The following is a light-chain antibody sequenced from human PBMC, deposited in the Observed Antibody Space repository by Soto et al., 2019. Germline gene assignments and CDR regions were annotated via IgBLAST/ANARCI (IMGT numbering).Light chain of an antibody. CDR2: GNS. CDR1: SSNIGATYD. V-gene: IGLV1-40*01. CDR3: QSYDSSLSAHYV. Sequence: SALRQPPSVSGAPGQRVTLSCPGSSSNIGATYDVQWYQQLPGTAPKLLIYGNSNRPSGVPDRFSGSKSGTSASLAITGLQADDEPDYYCQSYDSSLSAHYVFGSGTKVTVL. J-gene: IGLJ1*01.